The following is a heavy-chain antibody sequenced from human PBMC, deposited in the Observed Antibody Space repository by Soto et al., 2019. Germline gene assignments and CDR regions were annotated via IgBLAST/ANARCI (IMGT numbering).Heavy chain of an antibody. J-gene: IGHJ4*02. D-gene: IGHD5-12*01. CDR2: IIPMFGTP. Sequence: SLTVSFTASGVTFNSQGMRWVRQAPGQGLEWMGGIIPMFGTPHYAEKFQDRVTITADKSTGTAYLELSSLTSEDTAVYYCATSEGRDGYSFDYWGQGTLVTVSS. CDR1: GVTFNSQG. V-gene: IGHV1-69*06. CDR3: ATSEGRDGYSFDY.